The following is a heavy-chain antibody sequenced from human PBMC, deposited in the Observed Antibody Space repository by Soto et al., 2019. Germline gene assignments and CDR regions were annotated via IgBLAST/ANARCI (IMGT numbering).Heavy chain of an antibody. CDR3: AGAVAGTGFDH. CDR1: GGSISSYY. J-gene: IGHJ4*02. D-gene: IGHD6-19*01. CDR2: IYYSGST. Sequence: LSLTCTVSGGSISSYYWSWIRQPPGKGLEWIGYIYYSGSTNYNPSLKSRVTISVDTSKNQFSLKLSSVTAADTAVYYCAGAVAGTGFDHWGQGTLVTVSS. V-gene: IGHV4-59*01.